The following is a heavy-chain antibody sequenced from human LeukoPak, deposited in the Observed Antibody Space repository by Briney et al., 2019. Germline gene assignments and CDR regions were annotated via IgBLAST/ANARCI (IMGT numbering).Heavy chain of an antibody. CDR1: GGSISSYY. CDR3: ARQWRYCSSTSCPNWFDP. CDR2: IYTSGST. V-gene: IGHV4-4*09. D-gene: IGHD2-2*01. J-gene: IGHJ5*02. Sequence: PSETLSLTCTVSGGSISSYYGSWIRQPPGKGLEWIGYIYTSGSTNYNPSLKSRVTISVDTSKNQFSLKLSSVTAADTAVYYCARQWRYCSSTSCPNWFDPWGQGTLVTVSS.